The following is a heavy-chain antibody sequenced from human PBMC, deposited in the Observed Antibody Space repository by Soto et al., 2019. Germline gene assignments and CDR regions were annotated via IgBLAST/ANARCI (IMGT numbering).Heavy chain of an antibody. D-gene: IGHD4-17*01. CDR2: ISPLKGRT. CDR3: AMDYGDRPEYFKH. CDR1: GYTFTSYG. J-gene: IGHJ1*01. V-gene: IGHV1-18*04. Sequence: QLQLEQSGPDLKRPGASLKVSCKASGYTFTSYGIIWVRQSPGQGLEWMAWISPLKGRTQYSQKAQGRVTLSTDTSSNTAYMEMTTLRVDDTAVYYCAMDYGDRPEYFKHWGQGTLFTVS.